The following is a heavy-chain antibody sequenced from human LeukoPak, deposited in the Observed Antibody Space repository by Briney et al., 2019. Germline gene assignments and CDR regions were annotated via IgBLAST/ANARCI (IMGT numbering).Heavy chain of an antibody. CDR3: ARVRSSSLLDY. J-gene: IGHJ4*02. D-gene: IGHD6-6*01. CDR1: GFTFSDYY. CDR2: ISPTGSTK. V-gene: IGHV3-11*04. Sequence: GGSLRLSCAASGFTFSDYYMSWIRQAPGKGLEWVSYISPTGSTKYYADSVKGRFTISRDNAKNSLYLQTNSLRAEDTAVYYCARVRSSSLLDYWGQGTLVTVSS.